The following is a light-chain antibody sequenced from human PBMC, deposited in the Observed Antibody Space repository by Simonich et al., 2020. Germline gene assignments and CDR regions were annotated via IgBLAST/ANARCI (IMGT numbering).Light chain of an antibody. CDR2: DVS. V-gene: IGLV2-14*03. J-gene: IGLJ2*01. CDR3: SSYTSSSTVV. CDR1: SSDVGGYNY. Sequence: QSALTQPASVSGSPGQSTTISCTGTSSDVGGYNYVSCYQQHPGKAPKLMIYDVSNRPSGVSNRFSGSKSGNTASLTIAGLQAEDEADYYCSSYTSSSTVVFGGGTKLTVL.